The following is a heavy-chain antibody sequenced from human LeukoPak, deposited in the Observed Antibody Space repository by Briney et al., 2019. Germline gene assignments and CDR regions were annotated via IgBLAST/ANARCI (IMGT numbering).Heavy chain of an antibody. J-gene: IGHJ5*02. V-gene: IGHV4-59*01. CDR1: GGSISSYY. CDR2: IYHSGST. Sequence: SETLSLTCTVSGGSISSYYYSWIRQPPGKGLEWIGYIYHSGSTNYSPSLKSRVTISVDTSKKQISLKLSSVTAADTAVYYCARDISGEAGWFDPWGQGTLATVSS. CDR3: ARDISGEAGWFDP. D-gene: IGHD7-27*01.